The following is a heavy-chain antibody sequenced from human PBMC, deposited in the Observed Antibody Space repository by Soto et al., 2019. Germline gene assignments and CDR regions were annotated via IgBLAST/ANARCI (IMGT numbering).Heavy chain of an antibody. CDR1: GGSVSSGSYY. J-gene: IGHJ4*02. D-gene: IGHD5-18*01. V-gene: IGHV4-61*01. CDR3: ARDNGYSYGYFDY. CDR2: LYNSGST. Sequence: PSETLSLTCTVSGGSVSSGSYYWTWIRQPPGKGLEWIGCLYNSGSTNYNPALKSRATISVGTSKNQFSLRLSSVTAADTAVYYCARDNGYSYGYFDYWGQGTLVTVSS.